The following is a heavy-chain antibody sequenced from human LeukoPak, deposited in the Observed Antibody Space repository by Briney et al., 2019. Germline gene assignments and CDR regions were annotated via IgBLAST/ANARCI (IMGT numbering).Heavy chain of an antibody. V-gene: IGHV4-61*02. CDR2: IYTSGRT. J-gene: IGHJ4*02. Sequence: SETLSLTCTVSGGSISSGSYYWSWIRQPAGKGLEWIGRIYTSGRTNYNPSLKSRVTIPVDTSKNQFSLKLSSVTAADTAVYYCARDPAPGRYYFDYWGQGTLVTVSS. CDR1: GGSISSGSYY. CDR3: ARDPAPGRYYFDY.